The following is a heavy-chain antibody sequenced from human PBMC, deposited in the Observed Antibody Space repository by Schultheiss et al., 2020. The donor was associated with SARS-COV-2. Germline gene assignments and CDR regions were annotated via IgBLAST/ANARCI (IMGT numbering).Heavy chain of an antibody. CDR1: GYTLTELS. D-gene: IGHD5-12*01. Sequence: ASVKVSCKVSGYTLTELSMHWVRQAPGKGLEWMGWINPNSGGTNYAQKFQGRVTMTRDTSISTAYMELSRLRSDDTAVYYCARTYSGYETLSPYYFDYWGQGTLVTVSS. V-gene: IGHV1-2*02. CDR3: ARTYSGYETLSPYYFDY. J-gene: IGHJ4*02. CDR2: INPNSGGT.